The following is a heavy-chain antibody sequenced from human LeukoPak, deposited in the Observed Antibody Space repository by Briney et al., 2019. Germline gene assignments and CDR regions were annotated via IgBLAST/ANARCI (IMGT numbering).Heavy chain of an antibody. V-gene: IGHV3-21*04. J-gene: IGHJ4*02. Sequence: GGSLRLSCAASGFTFSSYSMNWVRQAPGKGLEWVSSISSSSSYIYYADSVKGRFTISRDNSKNTLYLQMNSLRAEDTAVYYCAKSRRYGDYDYWGQGTLVTVSS. CDR1: GFTFSSYS. D-gene: IGHD4-17*01. CDR2: ISSSSSYI. CDR3: AKSRRYGDYDY.